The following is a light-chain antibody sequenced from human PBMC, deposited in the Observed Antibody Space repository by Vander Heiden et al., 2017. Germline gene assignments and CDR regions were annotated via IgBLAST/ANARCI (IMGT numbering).Light chain of an antibody. Sequence: DIQMTQSPSTLSASVGDRVTITCRASQSISSWLAWYQQKPGKAPKLLIYKASSIESGVPSRFSGSGSGTEFTLTISSLQPDDFATYYCQQYNSYSPTWTFGQGTKVEIK. V-gene: IGKV1-5*03. J-gene: IGKJ1*01. CDR2: KAS. CDR1: QSISSW. CDR3: QQYNSYSPTWT.